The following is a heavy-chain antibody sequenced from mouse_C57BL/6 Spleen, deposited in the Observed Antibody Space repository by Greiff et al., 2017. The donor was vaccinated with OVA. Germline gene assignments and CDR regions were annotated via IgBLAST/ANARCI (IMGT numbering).Heavy chain of an antibody. Sequence: EVKLVESEGGLVQPGSSMKLSCTASGFTFSDYYMAWVRQVPEKGLEWVANINYDGSSTYYLDSLKSRFIISRDNAKNILYLQMSSLKSEDTATYYCARAPRNSLFDYWGQGTTLTVSS. CDR3: ARAPRNSLFDY. CDR1: GFTFSDYY. V-gene: IGHV5-16*01. D-gene: IGHD2-1*01. CDR2: INYDGSST. J-gene: IGHJ2*01.